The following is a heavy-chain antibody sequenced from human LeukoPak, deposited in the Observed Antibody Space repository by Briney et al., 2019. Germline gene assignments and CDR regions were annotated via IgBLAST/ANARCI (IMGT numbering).Heavy chain of an antibody. CDR1: GGSISSGSYY. CDR3: ARAVTLTYYYYYYMDV. J-gene: IGHJ6*03. V-gene: IGHV4-61*02. Sequence: SQTLSLTCTVSGGSISSGSYYWSWIRQPAGKGLEWIGRIYTSGSTNYNPSLKSRVTISVDTSKNQFSPKLSSVTAADTAVYYCARAVTLTYYYYYYMDVWGKGTTVTVSS. D-gene: IGHD1-14*01. CDR2: IYTSGST.